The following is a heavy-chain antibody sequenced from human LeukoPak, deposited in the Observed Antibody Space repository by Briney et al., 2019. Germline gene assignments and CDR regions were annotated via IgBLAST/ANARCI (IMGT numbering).Heavy chain of an antibody. CDR1: GGSISSYY. Sequence: SDTLSLTCTVSGGSISSYYWNWIRQPPGKALEWIGYIYYSGSTNYNPSLKSRVTISVDTSKNQFSLKLSSVTAADAAVYYRARGCSSTSCDPYYYYAMDVWGQGTTVTVSS. CDR3: ARGCSSTSCDPYYYYAMDV. D-gene: IGHD2-2*01. V-gene: IGHV4-59*07. J-gene: IGHJ6*02. CDR2: IYYSGST.